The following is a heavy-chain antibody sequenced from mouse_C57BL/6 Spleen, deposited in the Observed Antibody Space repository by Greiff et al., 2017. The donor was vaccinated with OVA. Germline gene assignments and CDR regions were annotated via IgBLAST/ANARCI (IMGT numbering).Heavy chain of an antibody. J-gene: IGHJ1*03. D-gene: IGHD1-1*01. CDR3: ARVGITTVVATYWYFDV. V-gene: IGHV5-4*01. CDR2: LSDGGSYT. Sequence: EVQVVESGGGLVKPGGSLKLSCAASGFTFRSYAMSWVRQTPDKRLEWVATLSDGGSYTYYPDKLKGRFTISRDKAKNNLYLQMSHLTSEDTAMYYCARVGITTVVATYWYFDVWGTGTTVTVSS. CDR1: GFTFRSYA.